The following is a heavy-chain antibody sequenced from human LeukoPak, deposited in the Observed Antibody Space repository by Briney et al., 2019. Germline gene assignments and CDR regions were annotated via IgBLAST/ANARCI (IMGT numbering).Heavy chain of an antibody. CDR2: INTNTGNP. J-gene: IGHJ3*02. CDR3: ASRYCSSTSCSDDAFDI. Sequence: GASVKVSCKASGYTFTSYAMNWVRQAPGQGLEWMGWINTNTGNPTYAQGFTGRFVFSLDTSVSTAYLQISSLKAEDTAVYYCASRYCSSTSCSDDAFDIWGQGTMVTVSS. CDR1: GYTFTSYA. D-gene: IGHD2-2*01. V-gene: IGHV7-4-1*02.